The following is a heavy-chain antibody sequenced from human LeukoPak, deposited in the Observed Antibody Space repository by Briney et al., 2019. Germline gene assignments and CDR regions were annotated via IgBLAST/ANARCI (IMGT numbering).Heavy chain of an antibody. CDR2: ISSSSSYI. V-gene: IGHV3-21*01. Sequence: PGGSLRLSCAASGFTFSTCLMNWVRQAPGERPEWVSSISSSSSYIYYADSVKGRFTISRDNAKNSLYLQMNSLRAEDTALYYCARGASRADYWGQGTLVTVSS. CDR1: GFTFSTCL. CDR3: ARGASRADY. J-gene: IGHJ4*02.